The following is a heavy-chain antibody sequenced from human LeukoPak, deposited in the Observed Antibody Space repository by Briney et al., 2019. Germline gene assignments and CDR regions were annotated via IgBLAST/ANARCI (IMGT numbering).Heavy chain of an antibody. CDR1: GYTLTELS. CDR3: ATLDTAMEKYNWFDP. D-gene: IGHD5-18*01. J-gene: IGHJ5*02. V-gene: IGHV1-24*01. CDR2: FDPEDGET. Sequence: ASVKVSCKVSGYTLTELSMHWVRQAPGKGLEWMGGFDPEDGETIYAQKFQGRVTMTKDTSTDTAYMELSSLRSEDTAVYYCATLDTAMEKYNWFDPWGQGTLVTVSS.